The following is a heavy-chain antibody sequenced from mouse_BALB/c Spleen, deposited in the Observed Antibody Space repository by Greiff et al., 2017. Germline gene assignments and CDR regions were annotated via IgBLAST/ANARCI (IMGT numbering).Heavy chain of an antibody. V-gene: IGHV1-15*01. CDR2: IDPETGGT. CDR3: TPIYDGYFWFAY. Sequence: VQLQQSGAELVRPGASVTLSCKASGYTFTDYEMHWVKQTPVHGLEWIGAIDPETGGTAYNQKFKGKATLTADKSSSTAYMELRSLTSEDSAVYYCTPIYDGYFWFAYWGQGTLVTVSA. D-gene: IGHD2-3*01. J-gene: IGHJ3*01. CDR1: GYTFTDYE.